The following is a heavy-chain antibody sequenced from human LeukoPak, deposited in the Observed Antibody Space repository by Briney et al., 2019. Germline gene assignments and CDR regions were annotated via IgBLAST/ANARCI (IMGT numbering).Heavy chain of an antibody. CDR1: GYSISSGYY. D-gene: IGHD4-17*01. V-gene: IGHV4-38-2*02. CDR2: IFHTGSS. CDR3: ARAGTNLGDYDY. Sequence: PSETLSLTCTVSGYSISSGYYWGWIRQPPGEGLEWIANIFHTGSSYYHPSLESRLSISVDKSKNQLSLNLNSVTAADTAVYYCARAGTNLGDYDYWGQGTLVTVSS. J-gene: IGHJ4*02.